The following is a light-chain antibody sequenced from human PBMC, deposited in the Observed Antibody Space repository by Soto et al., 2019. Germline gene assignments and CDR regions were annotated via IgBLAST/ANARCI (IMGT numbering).Light chain of an antibody. Sequence: QTVVTQEPSLTVSPGGTVTLTFASSTGAVTSAYWPNWFQQKPGQEPRTLVYSTNNKHSWTPARFSGSLLGGNADLTLSGAQTEDEAEYYCLLYYGGAQVFGGGTKLTV. J-gene: IGLJ2*01. CDR2: STN. V-gene: IGLV7-43*01. CDR1: TGAVTSAYW. CDR3: LLYYGGAQV.